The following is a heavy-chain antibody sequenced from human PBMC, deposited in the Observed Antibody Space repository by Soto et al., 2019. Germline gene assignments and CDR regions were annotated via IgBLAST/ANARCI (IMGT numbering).Heavy chain of an antibody. Sequence: ASETLSLTCTVSGGSISSYYWSWIRQPPGKGLEWIGYIYYSGSTNYNPSLKSRVTISVDTSKNQFSLKLSSVTAADTAVYYCATSTYYDFWSGYPYGMDVWGQGTTVTVSS. CDR3: ATSTYYDFWSGYPYGMDV. V-gene: IGHV4-59*01. J-gene: IGHJ6*02. CDR1: GGSISSYY. D-gene: IGHD3-3*01. CDR2: IYYSGST.